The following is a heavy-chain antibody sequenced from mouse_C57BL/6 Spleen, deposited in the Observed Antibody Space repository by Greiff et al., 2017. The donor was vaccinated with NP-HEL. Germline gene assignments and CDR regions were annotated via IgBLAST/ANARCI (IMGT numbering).Heavy chain of an antibody. V-gene: IGHV1-64*01. CDR3: ARTYCVSKYYFDY. CDR1: GYTFTSYW. Sequence: VQLQQHGAELVKPGASVKLSCKASGYTFTSYWMHWVKQRPGQGLEWIGKIHPNSGSTNYNDKFKSKDTLTVDKSSSTAYMQLSRLTSEDSAVYYCARTYCVSKYYFDYWGQGTTLTVSS. D-gene: IGHD1-1*01. J-gene: IGHJ2*01. CDR2: IHPNSGST.